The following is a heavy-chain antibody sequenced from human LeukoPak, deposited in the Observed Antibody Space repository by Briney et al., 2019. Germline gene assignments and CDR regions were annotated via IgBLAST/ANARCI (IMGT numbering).Heavy chain of an antibody. V-gene: IGHV4-34*01. CDR1: GGSFSGYY. CDR2: INHSGST. Sequence: SETLSLTCAVYGGSFSGYYWSWIRQPPGKGLEWIGEINHSGSTNYNPSLKSRVTISVDTSKSQFSLDLSSATAADTAVYYCARRRHNFDFYDVWGQGTRVAVSS. CDR3: ARRRHNFDFYDV. J-gene: IGHJ3*01. D-gene: IGHD3/OR15-3a*01.